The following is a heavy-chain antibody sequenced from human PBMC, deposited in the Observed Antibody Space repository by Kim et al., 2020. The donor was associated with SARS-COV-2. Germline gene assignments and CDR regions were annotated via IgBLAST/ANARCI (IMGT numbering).Heavy chain of an antibody. CDR2: GTT. D-gene: IGHD6-19*01. V-gene: IGHV3-15*01. J-gene: IGHJ4*02. CDR3: TPGRAVEDY. Sequence: GTTDYAVPVEGRFTITRDDSKNTLYLQMNSLKPEDTAVYYCTPGRAVEDYWGQGTLVTVSS.